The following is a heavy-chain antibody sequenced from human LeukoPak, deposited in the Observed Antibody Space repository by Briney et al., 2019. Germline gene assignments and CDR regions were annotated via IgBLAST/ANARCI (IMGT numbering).Heavy chain of an antibody. J-gene: IGHJ4*02. V-gene: IGHV3-30*02. Sequence: GGSLRLSCEASGFLFKSNGMRWVRQAPGKGLEWVAFIRSDGNVTKYLDSVKGRFTISRDNSENTLYLQVTNLRPDDTAVYFCAKDHGFWSGYLFWGQGTLVTVSS. CDR1: GFLFKSNG. CDR3: AKDHGFWSGYLF. D-gene: IGHD3-3*01. CDR2: IRSDGNVT.